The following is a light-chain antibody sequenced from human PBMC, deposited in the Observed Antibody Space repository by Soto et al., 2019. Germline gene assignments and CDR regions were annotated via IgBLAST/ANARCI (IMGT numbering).Light chain of an antibody. CDR3: CSYARSSTLDV. CDR1: SSDVGSYNL. Sequence: QSALTQPASVSGSPGQSITISCTGTSSDVGSYNLVSWYQQHPGKAPKLMIYEVNKPPSGVSNRFSGSKSGNTASLTISGLQAEDEADYYCCSYARSSTLDVFGSGTKLTVL. V-gene: IGLV2-23*02. CDR2: EVN. J-gene: IGLJ1*01.